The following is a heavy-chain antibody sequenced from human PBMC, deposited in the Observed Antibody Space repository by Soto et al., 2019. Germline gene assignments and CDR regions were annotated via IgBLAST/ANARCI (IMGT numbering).Heavy chain of an antibody. V-gene: IGHV4-59*01. J-gene: IGHJ6*03. CDR3: ARSFWSGYFDYYYYYMDV. CDR2: IYYSGST. Sequence: SETLSLTCSVSGGSITGYYWSWIRQPPGKGLEWIGYIYYSGSTNYNPSLKSRVTISVDTSKNQFSLKLTSVTAADTAVYYCARSFWSGYFDYYYYYMDVWGKGTTVTVSS. D-gene: IGHD3-3*01. CDR1: GGSITGYY.